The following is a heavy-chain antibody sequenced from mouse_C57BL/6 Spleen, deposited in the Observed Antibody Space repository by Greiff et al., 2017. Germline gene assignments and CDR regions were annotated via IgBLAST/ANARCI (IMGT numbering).Heavy chain of an antibody. D-gene: IGHD1-1*01. Sequence: QVQLQQSGAELARPGASVKMSCKASGYTFTSYTMHWVKQRPGQGLEWIGYINPSSGYTKYNQKFKDKATLTADKSSSTAYMQLRSLTSEDSAVYYCARGPSITTVVDWYFDVWGTGTTVTVSS. CDR3: ARGPSITTVVDWYFDV. CDR2: INPSSGYT. V-gene: IGHV1-4*01. J-gene: IGHJ1*03. CDR1: GYTFTSYT.